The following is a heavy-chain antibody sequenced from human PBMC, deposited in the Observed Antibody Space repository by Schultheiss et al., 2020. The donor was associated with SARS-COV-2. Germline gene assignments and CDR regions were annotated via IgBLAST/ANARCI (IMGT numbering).Heavy chain of an antibody. CDR2: IYYSGST. CDR3: ASLGQSIAAPAPYYYYMDV. CDR1: GGSISSYY. V-gene: IGHV4-59*08. Sequence: SETLSLTCTVSGGSISSYYWSWIRQPPGKGLEWIGYIYYSGSTNYNPSLKSRVTISVDTSKNQFSLKLSSVTAADTAVYYCASLGQSIAAPAPYYYYMDVWGKGTTVTVAS. J-gene: IGHJ6*03. D-gene: IGHD6-6*01.